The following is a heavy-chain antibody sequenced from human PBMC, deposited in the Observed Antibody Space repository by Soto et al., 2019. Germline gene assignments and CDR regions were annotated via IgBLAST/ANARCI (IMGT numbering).Heavy chain of an antibody. CDR3: ARGLGFYDYVWGSYRYNY. CDR1: GGSFSGYY. CDR2: INHSGST. V-gene: IGHV4-34*01. D-gene: IGHD3-16*02. Sequence: QVQLQQWGAGLLKPSETLSLTCAVYGGSFSGYYWSWIRQPPGKGLEWIGEINHSGSTNYNPSLKSRVTISVDTSKNQFSPKLSSVTAADTAVYYCARGLGFYDYVWGSYRYNYWGQGTLVTVSS. J-gene: IGHJ4*02.